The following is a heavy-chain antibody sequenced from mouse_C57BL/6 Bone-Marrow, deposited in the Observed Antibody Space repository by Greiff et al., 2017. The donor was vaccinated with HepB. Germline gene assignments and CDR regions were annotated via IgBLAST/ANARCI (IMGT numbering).Heavy chain of an antibody. Sequence: EVQLQQSGAELVRPGASVKLSCTASGFNIKDDYMHWVRQRPEKGLEWIGWLDPENGDNEYASKFQGKATITADTSSNTAYLQLSSLTSEDTAVYYCTRPLDGFLWYFDVWGTGTTVTVSS. CDR2: LDPENGDN. CDR1: GFNIKDDY. CDR3: TRPLDGFLWYFDV. V-gene: IGHV14-4*01. D-gene: IGHD2-3*01. J-gene: IGHJ1*03.